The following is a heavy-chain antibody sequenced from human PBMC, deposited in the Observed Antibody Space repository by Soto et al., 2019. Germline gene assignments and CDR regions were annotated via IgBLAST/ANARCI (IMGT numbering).Heavy chain of an antibody. V-gene: IGHV3-23*01. J-gene: IGHJ1*01. CDR3: AKPLYCSNSNCYAHFHH. D-gene: IGHD2-2*01. Sequence: GGSLRLSCAASGFAFSSYALTWVRQAPGKGLEWVSTISGSGGSTYYTDSVKGRFTLSRDKSKNTVDLQMHSLRAEDTAVYYCAKPLYCSNSNCYAHFHHWGQGTVVTVSS. CDR2: ISGSGGST. CDR1: GFAFSSYA.